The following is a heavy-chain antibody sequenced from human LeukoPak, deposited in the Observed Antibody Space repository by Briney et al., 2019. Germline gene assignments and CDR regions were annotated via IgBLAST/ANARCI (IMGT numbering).Heavy chain of an antibody. CDR3: ARVSTSRLYDY. CDR1: GFTFSSYS. D-gene: IGHD1-1*01. Sequence: PGGSLRLSCAASGFTFSSYSMNWVRQAPGKGLEWVSSISSSSSYIYYADSVKGRFTISRDNAKNSLYLQMNSLRAEYTAVYYCARVSTSRLYDYWGQGTLVTVSS. J-gene: IGHJ4*02. V-gene: IGHV3-21*01. CDR2: ISSSSSYI.